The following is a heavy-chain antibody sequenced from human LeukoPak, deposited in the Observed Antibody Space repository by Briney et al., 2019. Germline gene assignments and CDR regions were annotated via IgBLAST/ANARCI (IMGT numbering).Heavy chain of an antibody. D-gene: IGHD7-27*01. CDR2: IGTKSGNT. CDR1: GYTFTNDG. CDR3: ARTPLGKMHAFDI. Sequence: ASVKVSCKASGYTFTNDGINWVRQAPGQGLEWMGWIGTKSGNTNYAPSFQARVTLTTDTSSTTAYMELRSLTSDDTAAYYCARTPLGKMHAFDIWGQGTIVTVSS. V-gene: IGHV1-18*01. J-gene: IGHJ3*02.